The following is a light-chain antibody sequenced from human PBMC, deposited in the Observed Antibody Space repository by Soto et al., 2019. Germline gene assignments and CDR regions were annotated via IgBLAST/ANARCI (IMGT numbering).Light chain of an antibody. V-gene: IGLV1-40*01. Sequence: QSVLTQPPSVSGAPGQRVTISCTGSSSNIGANYHVHWYQQVPGRAPKLLIYDDNNRPSGVPDRFSGSKSGTSASLAITGLQADDESDYYCQSYDSNLTGVVFGGGTKLTVL. CDR1: SSNIGANYH. CDR3: QSYDSNLTGVV. CDR2: DDN. J-gene: IGLJ2*01.